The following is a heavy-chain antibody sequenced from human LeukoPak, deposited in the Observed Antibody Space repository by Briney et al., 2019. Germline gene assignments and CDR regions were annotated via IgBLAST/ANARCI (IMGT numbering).Heavy chain of an antibody. V-gene: IGHV1-46*01. J-gene: IGHJ3*02. Sequence: AAVKVSCKASGYTFTRYYMHWVRQAPGQGLEWMGIINPSGGNTNYAQKFQGRVTMTRDMSTSTVYMELSSLRSEDTAVYYCARERSSGYNDAFDIWGQGTMVTVSS. CDR2: INPSGGNT. CDR3: ARERSSGYNDAFDI. D-gene: IGHD3-22*01. CDR1: GYTFTRYY.